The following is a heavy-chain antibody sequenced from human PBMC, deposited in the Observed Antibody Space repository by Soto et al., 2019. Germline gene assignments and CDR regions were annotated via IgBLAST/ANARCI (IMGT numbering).Heavy chain of an antibody. CDR2: IYHSGST. D-gene: IGHD5-12*01. CDR3: ARRVATITTSSYDAFDI. CDR1: GGSISSGGYS. V-gene: IGHV4-30-2*01. J-gene: IGHJ3*02. Sequence: QLQLQESGSGLVKPSQTLSLTCAVSGGSISSGGYSWSWIRQPPGKGLEWIGYIYHSGSTYYNPSLKSRVTISVDRSKNQFSLKLSSVTAADTAVYYCARRVATITTSSYDAFDIWGQGTMVTVSS.